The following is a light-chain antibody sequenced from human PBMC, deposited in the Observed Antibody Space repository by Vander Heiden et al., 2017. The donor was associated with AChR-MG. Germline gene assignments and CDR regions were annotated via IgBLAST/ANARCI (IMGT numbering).Light chain of an antibody. CDR2: DTS. CDR3: QQRYAWPPLT. CDR1: QSVQIY. V-gene: IGKV3-11*01. Sequence: EVVLTQSPATLSLSPGERATLSCRASQSVQIYLAWYQQKHGQAPRLLIYDTSNRATGIPARFSGSGSGTDFTLTISSLEPEDFAVYYCQQRYAWPPLTFGGGTRVEV. J-gene: IGKJ4*01.